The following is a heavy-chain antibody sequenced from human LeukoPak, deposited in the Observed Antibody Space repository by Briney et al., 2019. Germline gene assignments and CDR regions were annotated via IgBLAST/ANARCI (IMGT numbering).Heavy chain of an antibody. D-gene: IGHD3-3*02. CDR2: SPKDDYDH. CDR3: ARSYVLNILDY. J-gene: IGHJ4*02. V-gene: IGHV3-30*02. CDR1: GFVFTTFG. Sequence: GGSLKLSCTTSGFVFTTFGMHWVRQAPGRGLEAVAFSPKDDYDHKYADSVKGRFTISRDKSKNILFLEMNSLTPDDTAIYYCARSYVLNILDYRGQGTLVSVSS.